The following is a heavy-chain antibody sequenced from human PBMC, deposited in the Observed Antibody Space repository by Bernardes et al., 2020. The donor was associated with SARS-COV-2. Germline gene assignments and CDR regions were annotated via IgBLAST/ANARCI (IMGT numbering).Heavy chain of an antibody. CDR1: GFTLRNHC. CDR3: ASRGLEPCPGAYLQH. D-gene: IGHD1-1*01. V-gene: IGHV3-33*01. J-gene: IGHJ1*01. CDR2: DRYDGSNK. Sequence: SLKLPRPASGFTLRNHCMHWVRPAPGKGPEWVADDRYDGSNKYNADAVKGRFTISRDNSKNTRYLQMNRLRGEDTGVCYCASRGLEPCPGAYLQHWGQGTLVTVSS.